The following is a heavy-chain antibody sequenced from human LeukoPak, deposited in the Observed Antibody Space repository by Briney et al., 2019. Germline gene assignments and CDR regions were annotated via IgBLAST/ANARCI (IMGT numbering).Heavy chain of an antibody. CDR3: ARDHNDWSQPIDY. CDR2: ISSDGSNT. CDR1: GFPFSSYW. J-gene: IGHJ4*02. D-gene: IGHD3-9*01. V-gene: IGHV3-74*01. Sequence: PGGSLSLFCVACGFPFSSYWMHWLRRAPGKGLVWVSHISSDGSNTNYADSVKGRFTISRDNAKNTLYLQMNSLRAEDTAVYYCARDHNDWSQPIDYWGQGTLVTVSS.